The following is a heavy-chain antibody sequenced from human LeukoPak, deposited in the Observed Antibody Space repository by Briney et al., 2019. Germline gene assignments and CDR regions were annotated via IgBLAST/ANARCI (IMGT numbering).Heavy chain of an antibody. CDR1: GYTFTSYG. V-gene: IGHV1-18*01. D-gene: IGHD6-19*01. J-gene: IGHJ5*02. Sequence: GASVKVSCTASGYTFTSYGISWVRQAPGQGLEWMGWISAYNGNTNYAQKLQGRVTMTTDTSTSTAYMELRSLRSDDTAVYYCARDWWKVTSLAVAGSNWFDPWGQGTLVTVSS. CDR3: ARDWWKVTSLAVAGSNWFDP. CDR2: ISAYNGNT.